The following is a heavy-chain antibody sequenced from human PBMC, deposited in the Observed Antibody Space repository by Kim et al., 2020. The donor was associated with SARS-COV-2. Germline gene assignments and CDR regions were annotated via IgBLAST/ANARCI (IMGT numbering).Heavy chain of an antibody. J-gene: IGHJ4*02. Sequence: GGSLRLSCAASGFTFSSYAMHWVRQAPGKGLEWVAVISYDGSNKYYADSVKGRFTISRDNSKNTLYLQMNSLRAEDTAVYYCARGVGATKYWGQGTLVTVSS. CDR3: ARGVGATKY. CDR2: ISYDGSNK. V-gene: IGHV3-30*04. D-gene: IGHD1-26*01. CDR1: GFTFSSYA.